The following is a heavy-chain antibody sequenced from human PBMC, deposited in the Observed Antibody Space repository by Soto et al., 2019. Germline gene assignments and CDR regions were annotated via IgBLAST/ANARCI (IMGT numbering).Heavy chain of an antibody. CDR1: GGSISSSSYY. D-gene: IGHD6-13*01. CDR2: IYYSGST. J-gene: IGHJ4*02. CDR3: ARRGSSSWYGY. V-gene: IGHV4-39*01. Sequence: QLQLQESGPGLVKPSETLSLTCTVSGGSISSSSYYWGWIRQPPGKGLEWIGSIYYSGSTYYNPSLKSRVTISVDTSKNQFSLKLSSVTAADTAVYYCARRGSSSWYGYWGRGTLVTVSS.